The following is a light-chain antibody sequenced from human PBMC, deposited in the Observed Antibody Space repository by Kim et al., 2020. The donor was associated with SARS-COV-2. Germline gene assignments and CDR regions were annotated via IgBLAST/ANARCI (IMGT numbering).Light chain of an antibody. CDR3: QVWDSSGDHVV. CDR2: YNT. CDR1: HIGSRP. Sequence: PGKTAQITCGGNHIGSRPVHWYQQKPGQAPVLVIYYNTDRPSGIPERFSGSNSGNTATLTISRVEAGDEADYYCQVWDSSGDHVVFNGGTQLTVL. J-gene: IGLJ2*01. V-gene: IGLV3-21*04.